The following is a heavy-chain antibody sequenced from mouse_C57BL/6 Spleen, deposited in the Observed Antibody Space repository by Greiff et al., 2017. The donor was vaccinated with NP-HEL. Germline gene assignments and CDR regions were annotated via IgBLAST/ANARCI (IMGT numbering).Heavy chain of an antibody. V-gene: IGHV1-50*01. CDR3: ARRGYSNSRYFDY. Sequence: VQLQQSGAELVKPGASVKLSCKASGYTFTSYWMQWVKQRPGQGLEWIGEIDPSDSYTNSHQKFKGKATLTVDTSSSTAYMQLSSLTSEDSAVYYCARRGYSNSRYFDYWGQGTTLTVSS. CDR1: GYTFTSYW. CDR2: IDPSDSYT. D-gene: IGHD2-5*01. J-gene: IGHJ2*01.